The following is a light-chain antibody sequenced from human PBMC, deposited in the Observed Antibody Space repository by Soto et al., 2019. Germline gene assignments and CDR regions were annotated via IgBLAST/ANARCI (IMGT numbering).Light chain of an antibody. CDR1: SSDVSGYNY. CDR3: NSYTSTTTLV. V-gene: IGLV2-14*01. Sequence: SALAQRASVSGSPGQSITISCTGTSSDVSGYNYVSWYQQHPGKAPKLMIYEVSNRPSGVSNRFSGSKSGNTASLTISGLQAEDEADYYCNSYTSTTTLVFGGGTQLTVL. CDR2: EVS. J-gene: IGLJ2*01.